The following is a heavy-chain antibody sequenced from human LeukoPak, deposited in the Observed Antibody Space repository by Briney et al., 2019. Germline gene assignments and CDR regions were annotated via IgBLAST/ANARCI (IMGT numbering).Heavy chain of an antibody. Sequence: NSSETLSLTCTVSGGSISSSSYYWGWICQPPGKGLEWIGSICYSGSTYYNPSLKSRVTICVYTSKNQFSLKLSSVTAADTAVYYCARHRESHFDWLFGTPYYYYMDVWGKGTTVTISS. J-gene: IGHJ6*03. CDR3: ARHRESHFDWLFGTPYYYYMDV. D-gene: IGHD3-9*01. CDR2: ICYSGST. V-gene: IGHV4-39*01. CDR1: GGSISSSSYY.